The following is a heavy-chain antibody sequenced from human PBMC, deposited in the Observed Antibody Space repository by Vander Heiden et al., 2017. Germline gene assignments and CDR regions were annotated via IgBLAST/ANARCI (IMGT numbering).Heavy chain of an antibody. CDR3: ARMSVTPVPTPWGYYYGMDV. CDR2: IFSNDER. D-gene: IGHD4-17*01. Sequence: QVTLKEFGPVLVKPTETLTLTCTVSGFSLSSAEMGVSWIRQPPGKDLEWLAHIFSNDERSYSTSLKSRLTISKDTSKSQVVLTMTNMDPVDTGTYYCARMSVTPVPTPWGYYYGMDVWGQGTTVTVSS. J-gene: IGHJ6*02. CDR1: GFSLSSAEMG. V-gene: IGHV2-26*01.